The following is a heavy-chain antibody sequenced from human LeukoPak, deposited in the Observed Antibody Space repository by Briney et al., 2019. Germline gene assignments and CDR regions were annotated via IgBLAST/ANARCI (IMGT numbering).Heavy chain of an antibody. J-gene: IGHJ4*02. D-gene: IGHD3-22*01. CDR2: INPNGGST. CDR3: ARARYYDNGGYSHFDY. V-gene: IGHV1-46*01. Sequence: GASVKLLCRASGYTFTSYYLHCARQASGQGCEWMGIINPNGGSTSNAQKFQGRVTMTRDTSTSTVYMELSRLRSEDTAVYYCARARYYDNGGYSHFDYWGQGTLVTVSS. CDR1: GYTFTSYY.